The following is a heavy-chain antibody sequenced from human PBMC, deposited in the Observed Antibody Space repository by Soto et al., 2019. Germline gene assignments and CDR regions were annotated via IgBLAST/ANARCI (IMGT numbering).Heavy chain of an antibody. CDR2: FDPEDGET. CDR3: ATFPDDILTGYYSNNWFDP. CDR1: GYTLTELS. D-gene: IGHD3-9*01. V-gene: IGHV1-24*01. Sequence: GASVKVSCKVSGYTLTELSMHWVRQAPGKGLDWMGGFDPEDGETIYAQKFQGRVTMTEDTSTDTAYMELSSLRSEDTAVYYCATFPDDILTGYYSNNWFDPWGQGTLVTVSS. J-gene: IGHJ5*02.